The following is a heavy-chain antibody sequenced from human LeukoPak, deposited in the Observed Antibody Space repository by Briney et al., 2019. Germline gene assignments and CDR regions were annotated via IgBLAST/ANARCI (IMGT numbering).Heavy chain of an antibody. J-gene: IGHJ4*02. CDR1: GGSISSSSYY. V-gene: IGHV4-39*07. CDR2: IYYSGTS. Sequence: PSETLSLTCTVSGGSISSSSYYWDWFRQSPGKGLDWIGSIYYSGTSYNNPSLKSRVTMSVDTSKNQFSLKLSSVTAADTAVYYCARGPLEGISLSLYWGQGTLVTVSS. CDR3: ARGPLEGISLSLY. D-gene: IGHD6-13*01.